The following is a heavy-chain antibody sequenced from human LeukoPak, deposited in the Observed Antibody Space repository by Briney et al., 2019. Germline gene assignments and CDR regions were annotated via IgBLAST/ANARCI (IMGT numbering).Heavy chain of an antibody. D-gene: IGHD5-18*01. Sequence: GGSLRLSCAASGFTVSSNYMSWGRQDPGKGLEWVSVISSGGSTYYADSVKGRFTISRDNSKNTLYLQMNSLRAEDTAVYYCARKRGYSYGNFDYWGQGTLVTVSS. V-gene: IGHV3-66*02. CDR2: ISSGGST. CDR3: ARKRGYSYGNFDY. CDR1: GFTVSSNY. J-gene: IGHJ4*02.